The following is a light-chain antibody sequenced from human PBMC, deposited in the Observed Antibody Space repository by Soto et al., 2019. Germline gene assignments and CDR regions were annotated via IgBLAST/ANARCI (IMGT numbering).Light chain of an antibody. CDR2: AAS. CDR3: QQSYSTPPIT. J-gene: IGKJ5*01. CDR1: QGISSY. V-gene: IGKV1-9*01. Sequence: DIQLTQSPSFLSASGDRVTITCRASQGISSYLAWYQQKPGKAPNLLIYAASTLQSGVPSRFIGSGSSAEVTLTISSLQPEDFATYYCQQSYSTPPITFGQGTRLEIK.